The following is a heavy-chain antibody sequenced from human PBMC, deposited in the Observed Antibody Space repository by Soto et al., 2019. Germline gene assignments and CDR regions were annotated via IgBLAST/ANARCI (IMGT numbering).Heavy chain of an antibody. CDR1: GGSINSGDYH. V-gene: IGHV4-30-4*01. J-gene: IGHJ6*02. CDR3: ARDSRTPSGGMDV. Sequence: QVQLQESGPGLVKPSQTLSLTCTVSGGSINSGDYHWTWIRQFPGKGLEWIGGIYYSASTYYNPALVSRITISLDTSKNQFSLKLTSVTAADTAVYYFARDSRTPSGGMDVWGQGTTVTVSS. CDR2: IYYSAST.